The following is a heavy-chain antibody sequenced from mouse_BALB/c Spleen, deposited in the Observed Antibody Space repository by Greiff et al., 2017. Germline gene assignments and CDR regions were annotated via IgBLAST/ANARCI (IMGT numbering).Heavy chain of an antibody. CDR1: GFSLTSYG. Sequence: VKVEESGPGLVQPSQSLSITCTVSGFSLTSYGVHWVRQSPGKGLEWLGVIWSGGSTDYNAAFISRLSISKDNSKSQVFFKMNSLQADDTAIYYCARNYRYDERAWFAYWGQGTLVTVSA. D-gene: IGHD2-14*01. CDR2: IWSGGST. J-gene: IGHJ3*01. V-gene: IGHV2-4-1*01. CDR3: ARNYRYDERAWFAY.